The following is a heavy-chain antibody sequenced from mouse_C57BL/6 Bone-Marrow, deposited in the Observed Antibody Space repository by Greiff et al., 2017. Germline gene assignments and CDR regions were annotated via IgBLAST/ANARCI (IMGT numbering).Heavy chain of an antibody. CDR3: ARHGYDEVYYFDY. CDR2: INPYNGGT. D-gene: IGHD2-2*01. Sequence: EVQLQQSGPVLVKPGASVKMSCKASGYTFTDYYMNWVKQSHGKGLEWIGVINPYNGGTSYNQKFKGKATLTVDKSSSPAYMELNSLTSEDSAVYYCARHGYDEVYYFDYWGQGTTLTVSS. J-gene: IGHJ2*01. V-gene: IGHV1-19*01. CDR1: GYTFTDYY.